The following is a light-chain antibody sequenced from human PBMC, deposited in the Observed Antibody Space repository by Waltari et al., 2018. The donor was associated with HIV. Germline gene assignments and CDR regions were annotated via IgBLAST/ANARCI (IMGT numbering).Light chain of an antibody. CDR3: QQYGSSPLT. Sequence: EIVLTQSPGTLSLSPGDRATLSCRASQSVSSSYLAWYQQKPGQAPRLLIYAAFSRATDIPDRFSGSGSGTDVTLTISRLEPEDFAVYYCQQYGSSPLTFGGGTKVEI. CDR1: QSVSSSY. CDR2: AAF. J-gene: IGKJ4*01. V-gene: IGKV3-20*01.